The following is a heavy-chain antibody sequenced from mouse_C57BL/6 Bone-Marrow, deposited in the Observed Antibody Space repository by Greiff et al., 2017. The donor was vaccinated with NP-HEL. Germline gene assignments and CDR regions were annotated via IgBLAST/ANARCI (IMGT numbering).Heavy chain of an antibody. CDR2: SRNKANDYTT. CDR3: ARAYAMDY. V-gene: IGHV7-1*01. Sequence: EVKLVESGGGLVQSGRSLRLSCATSGFTFSDFYMEWVRQAPGKGLEWIAASRNKANDYTTEYSASVKGRFIVSRDTYQSILYLQMNDLRAEDTAIYYCARAYAMDYWGQGTSVTVSS. J-gene: IGHJ4*01. CDR1: GFTFSDFY.